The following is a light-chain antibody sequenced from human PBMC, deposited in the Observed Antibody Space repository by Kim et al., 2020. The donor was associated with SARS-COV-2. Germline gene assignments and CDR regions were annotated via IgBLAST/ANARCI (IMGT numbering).Light chain of an antibody. V-gene: IGKV3-15*01. Sequence: VSPGERVALSCRASQSVSSNLAWYQQKAGQVPRLLIYAASTRATDIPDRFSGSGSGTEFALTISSLQSEDFAVYYCQQYNDWPLTFGGGTKVDIK. J-gene: IGKJ4*01. CDR2: AAS. CDR3: QQYNDWPLT. CDR1: QSVSSN.